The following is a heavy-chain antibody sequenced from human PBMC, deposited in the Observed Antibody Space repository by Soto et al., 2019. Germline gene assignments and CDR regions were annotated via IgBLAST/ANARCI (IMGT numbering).Heavy chain of an antibody. V-gene: IGHV3-9*01. CDR3: AKDIAGILTGYYDL. CDR1: GFTFDDYA. CDR2: SSWNSGSI. D-gene: IGHD3-9*01. Sequence: EVQLVESGGGLVQPGRSLRLSCAASGFTFDDYAMHWVRQAPGKGLEWVSGSSWNSGSIGYADSVKGRFTIARDKAKNSLYLQMNSLRAEDTALYYCAKDIAGILTGYYDLWGQGTLVTVSS. J-gene: IGHJ4*02.